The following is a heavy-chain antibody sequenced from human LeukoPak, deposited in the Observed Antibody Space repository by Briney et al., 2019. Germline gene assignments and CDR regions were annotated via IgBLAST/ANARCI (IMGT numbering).Heavy chain of an antibody. Sequence: SVKVSCKASGGTFSSYAISWVRQAPGQGLEWMGRIFPILGIANYAQKFQGRVTITADKSTSTAYMELSSLRSEDTAVYYCARDLSGCSSTSCPVDYWGQGTLVTVSS. J-gene: IGHJ4*02. V-gene: IGHV1-69*04. CDR3: ARDLSGCSSTSCPVDY. CDR2: IFPILGIA. CDR1: GGTFSSYA. D-gene: IGHD2-2*01.